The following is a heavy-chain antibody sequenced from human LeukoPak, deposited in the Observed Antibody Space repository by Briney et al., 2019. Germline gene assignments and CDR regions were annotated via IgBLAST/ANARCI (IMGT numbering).Heavy chain of an antibody. J-gene: IGHJ6*03. CDR1: GFTFSSYW. CDR3: ARVGSAMAISGYYHYMDV. D-gene: IGHD5-18*01. CDR2: IKQDGSEK. Sequence: GGSLRLSCAASGFTFSSYWMSWVRQAPGKGLEWVANIKQDGSEKYYVDSVKGRFTISRDNAKNSLYLQMNSLRAEDTAVYYCARVGSAMAISGYYHYMDVWGKGTTVTVSS. V-gene: IGHV3-7*01.